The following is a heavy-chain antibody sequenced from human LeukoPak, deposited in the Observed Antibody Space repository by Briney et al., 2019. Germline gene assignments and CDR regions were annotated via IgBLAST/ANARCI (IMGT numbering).Heavy chain of an antibody. V-gene: IGHV3-30*04. CDR1: GFTFSSYA. Sequence: GGSLRLSCAASGFTFSSYAMHWVRQAPGKGLEWVAVISYDGSNKYYADSVKDRFTISRDNSKNTLYLQMNSLRAEDTAVYYCAREATVVAGTFYYYMDVWGKGTTVTVSS. CDR2: ISYDGSNK. D-gene: IGHD6-19*01. J-gene: IGHJ6*03. CDR3: AREATVVAGTFYYYMDV.